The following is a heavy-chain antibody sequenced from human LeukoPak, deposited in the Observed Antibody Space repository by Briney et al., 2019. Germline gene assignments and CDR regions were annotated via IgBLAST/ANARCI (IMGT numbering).Heavy chain of an antibody. CDR3: AKGNWRYFDY. CDR2: ISGGGGST. J-gene: IGHJ4*02. CDR1: GFTFSTYV. Sequence: GGSLRLSCAASGFTFSTYVMSWVRQAPGKGLEWVSAISGGGGSTYYADSVKGRFTISRDNSKNTLYLQMNSLGADDTAVYYCAKGNWRYFDYWGLGTLVTVSS. V-gene: IGHV3-23*01. D-gene: IGHD1-1*01.